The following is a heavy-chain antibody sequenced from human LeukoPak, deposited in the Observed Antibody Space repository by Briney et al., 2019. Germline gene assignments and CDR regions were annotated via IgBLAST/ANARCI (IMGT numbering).Heavy chain of an antibody. D-gene: IGHD3-16*01. CDR3: TKDLLGSFRPIDY. CDR2: ISGNGAST. V-gene: IGHV3-23*01. Sequence: GGSLRLSCAASGFTFNTFAMNWVRQAPGKGLEWVSSISGNGASTYYADSVKGRFTISRDNSRSSVYLQMNSLGAEDTAIYYCTKDLLGSFRPIDYWGQGTLVTVSS. CDR1: GFTFNTFA. J-gene: IGHJ4*02.